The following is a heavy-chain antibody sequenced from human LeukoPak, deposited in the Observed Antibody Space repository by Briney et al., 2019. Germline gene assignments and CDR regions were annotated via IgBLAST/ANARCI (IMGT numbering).Heavy chain of an antibody. J-gene: IGHJ4*02. CDR2: IRDDGSDK. D-gene: IGHD2-2*01. Sequence: GGSLRLSCAASGFTFRNFGMHWVRQAPGKGLEWVAFIRDDGSDKYYADSVKGRFTLSRDNSKSTLYLQMNSLRAEDTAVYYCARDRGYCRGTTCYAYYFDSWGQGTLVTVSS. CDR3: ARDRGYCRGTTCYAYYFDS. V-gene: IGHV3-30*02. CDR1: GFTFRNFG.